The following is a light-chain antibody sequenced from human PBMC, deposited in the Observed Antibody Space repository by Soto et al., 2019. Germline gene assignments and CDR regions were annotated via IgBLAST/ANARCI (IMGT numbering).Light chain of an antibody. CDR1: QSITTW. CDR2: KAT. Sequence: DIQMTQSPSTLSASVGDRVTITCRASQSITTWLAWYQQKPEKAPKLLIYKATNLQSGVPSRFSGSGSGTEFCLTISSLQPDDFATYYCQRYNDYQYIFGQGTKLEIK. CDR3: QRYNDYQYI. V-gene: IGKV1-5*03. J-gene: IGKJ2*01.